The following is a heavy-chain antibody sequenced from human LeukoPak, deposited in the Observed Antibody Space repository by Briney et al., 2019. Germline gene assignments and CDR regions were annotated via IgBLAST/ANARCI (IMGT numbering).Heavy chain of an antibody. V-gene: IGHV1-18*01. D-gene: IGHD3-3*01. CDR2: ISTHNGNK. CDR1: GYTFTKYG. Sequence: ASVKVSCKASGYTFTKYGISWVRQAPGQGLEWMGWISTHNGNKYYAQKFQARVSMTTDTSTNTVYMDLRSLRSDDTAVYYCARAGGITIFGVVYTYNWFDPWGQGTLVTVSS. CDR3: ARAGGITIFGVVYTYNWFDP. J-gene: IGHJ5*02.